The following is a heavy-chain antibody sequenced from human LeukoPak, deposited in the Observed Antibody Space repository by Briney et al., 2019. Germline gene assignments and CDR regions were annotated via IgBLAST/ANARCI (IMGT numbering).Heavy chain of an antibody. J-gene: IGHJ4*02. V-gene: IGHV5-51*01. CDR3: ARVLAGANYFDY. Sequence: GKSLKISCKAFGYTFTSYWIGWVRQMPGKGLEWMGFIGPAASHTRYSPPFHGQVTISADKSISYAYLQWNSLKASDPAMYYCARVLAGANYFDYWGQGTLVTVSS. CDR2: IGPAASHT. CDR1: GYTFTSYW.